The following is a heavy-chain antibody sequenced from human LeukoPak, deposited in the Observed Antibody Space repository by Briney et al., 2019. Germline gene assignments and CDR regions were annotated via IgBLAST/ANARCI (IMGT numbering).Heavy chain of an antibody. Sequence: GGSLRLSCAASGYTFSSYAMSSVRQAPGKGLEWVSAISGRGDSTYYADSVKGRFTISRDNSKNTLYLQMNSLRAEDTAVYYCAKMTSRLLTSSPAYYYYGMDVWGQGTTVTVSS. CDR3: AKMTSRLLTSSPAYYYYGMDV. CDR1: GYTFSSYA. V-gene: IGHV3-23*01. J-gene: IGHJ6*02. D-gene: IGHD4-17*01. CDR2: ISGRGDST.